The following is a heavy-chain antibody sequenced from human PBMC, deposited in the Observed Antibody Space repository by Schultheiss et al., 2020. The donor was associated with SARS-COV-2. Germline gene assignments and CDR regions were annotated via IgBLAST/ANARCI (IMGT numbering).Heavy chain of an antibody. CDR3: AREPYSTVDY. D-gene: IGHD6-13*01. V-gene: IGHV1-69*13. J-gene: IGHJ4*02. CDR1: GGTFSSYA. CDR2: ISAYNGNT. Sequence: SVKVSCKASGGTFSSYAISWVRQAPGQGLEWMGWISAYNGNTNYAQKFQGRVTITADESTSTAYMELSSLRSEDTAVYYCAREPYSTVDYWGQGTLVTVSS.